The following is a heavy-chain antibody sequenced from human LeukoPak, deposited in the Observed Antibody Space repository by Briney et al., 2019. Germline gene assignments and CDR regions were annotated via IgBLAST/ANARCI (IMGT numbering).Heavy chain of an antibody. CDR3: ARFDANWRRFDY. J-gene: IGHJ4*02. Sequence: SVTLSLTCAASGGSISSSNWWSRVRQPPGNGLESIGEIYHTGTTNLNPSLKSRVTISLDQSKNQFSLKLTSVTAADTAVYYCARFDANWRRFDYWGQGTLVTVSS. V-gene: IGHV4-4*02. CDR2: IYHTGTT. CDR1: GGSISSSNW. D-gene: IGHD1-1*01.